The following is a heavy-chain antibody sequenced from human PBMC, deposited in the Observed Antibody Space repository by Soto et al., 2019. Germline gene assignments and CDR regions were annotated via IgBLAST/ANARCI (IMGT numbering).Heavy chain of an antibody. CDR3: ATTRGPLDCFDN. D-gene: IGHD2-15*01. CDR2: IDPEDGET. J-gene: IGHJ4*02. Sequence: QVQLVQSGAEVKGPGASVRVSCKVSGHTLTTLSIHWVRQAPGKGLEWMGGIDPEDGETLYAEEFQGRLTMTEDTSTDTAYMDLSSLTSDDPALYYCATTRGPLDCFDNWGQGTLVTVSS. CDR1: GHTLTTLS. V-gene: IGHV1-24*01.